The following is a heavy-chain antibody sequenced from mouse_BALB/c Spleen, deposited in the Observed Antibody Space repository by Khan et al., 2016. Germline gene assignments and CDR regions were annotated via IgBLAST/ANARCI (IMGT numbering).Heavy chain of an antibody. CDR1: GYTFSSYW. Sequence: QVQLQQSGAELMKPGASGKISCKATGYTFSSYWIEWVKQRPGHGLEWIGEILPRSGTTNYNEKFKGKATFTADTSSNTAYMQLSSLTSEASAVYYCARRSNPDYWGQGTTLTVSS. CDR2: ILPRSGTT. D-gene: IGHD4-1*01. CDR3: ARRSNPDY. V-gene: IGHV1-9*01. J-gene: IGHJ2*01.